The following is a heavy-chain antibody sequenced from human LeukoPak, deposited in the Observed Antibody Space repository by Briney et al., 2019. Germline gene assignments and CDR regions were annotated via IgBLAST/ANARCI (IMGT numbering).Heavy chain of an antibody. CDR1: GFTFSSYD. V-gene: IGHV3-13*01. D-gene: IGHD3-22*01. CDR2: IGTAVDT. Sequence: GGSLRLSCAASGFTFSSYDMHWVRQATGKGLEWVSGIGTAVDTHYPGSAKGRFSISRENAQNSLYLQMNSLSAGDTAVYYCARAARYYGSSGAHAFDIWGQGTMVTVS. J-gene: IGHJ3*02. CDR3: ARAARYYGSSGAHAFDI.